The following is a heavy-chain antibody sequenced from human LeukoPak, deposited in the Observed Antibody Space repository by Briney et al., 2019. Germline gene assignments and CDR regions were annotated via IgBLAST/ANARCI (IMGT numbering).Heavy chain of an antibody. V-gene: IGHV4-59*01. CDR2: IYYSGST. J-gene: IGHJ6*02. Sequence: SETLSLTCTVSGGSISSYYWSWIRQPPGRGLEWIGYIYYSGSTNYNPSLKSRVTISVDTSKNQFSLKLSSVTAADTAVYYCARVEYYYGMDFWGQGTTVTVSS. CDR3: ARVEYYYGMDF. D-gene: IGHD1-1*01. CDR1: GGSISSYY.